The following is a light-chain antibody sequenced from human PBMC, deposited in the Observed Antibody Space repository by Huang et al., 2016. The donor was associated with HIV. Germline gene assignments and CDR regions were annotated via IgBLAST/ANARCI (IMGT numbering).Light chain of an antibody. CDR2: DAD. Sequence: ELVLTQSPGTLSLSPGERATLSCRASQSVGSSYLAWYQQSRGQAPRLRMYDADSRATGIPDRFSGSGSGTDFTLTISRLEPEDFAVYYCQQYGNSPITFGQGTRLEMK. CDR1: QSVGSSY. J-gene: IGKJ5*01. V-gene: IGKV3-20*01. CDR3: QQYGNSPIT.